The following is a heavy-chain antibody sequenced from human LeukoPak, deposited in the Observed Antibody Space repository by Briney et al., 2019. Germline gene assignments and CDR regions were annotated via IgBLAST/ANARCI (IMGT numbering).Heavy chain of an antibody. CDR3: ARGGAAAAGSAY. CDR2: INHGGSA. Sequence: PSETLSLTCAVYGESFSDYYWSWIRQSPGKGLEWIGEINHGGSASYNPALKSRVTISVDTSKNQFSLKLSSVTAADTAVYYCARGGAAAAGSAYWGQGTLVTVSS. V-gene: IGHV4-34*01. D-gene: IGHD6-13*01. CDR1: GESFSDYY. J-gene: IGHJ4*02.